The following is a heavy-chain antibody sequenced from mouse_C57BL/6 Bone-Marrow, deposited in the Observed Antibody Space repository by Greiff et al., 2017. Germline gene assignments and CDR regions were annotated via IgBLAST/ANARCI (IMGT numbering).Heavy chain of an antibody. CDR2: ISYDGSN. Sequence: VQLKESGPGLVKPSQSLSLTCSVTGYSITSGYYWNWIRQFPGNKLEWMGYISYDGSNNYNPSLKNRISITRDTSKNQFFLTLNSVTTEDTATYYCARDRWLLLFAYWGQGTLVTVSA. J-gene: IGHJ3*01. CDR3: ARDRWLLLFAY. CDR1: GYSITSGYY. V-gene: IGHV3-6*01. D-gene: IGHD2-3*01.